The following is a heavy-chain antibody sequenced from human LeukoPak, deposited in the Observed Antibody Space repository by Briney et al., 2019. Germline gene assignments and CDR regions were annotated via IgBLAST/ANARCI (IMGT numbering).Heavy chain of an antibody. CDR3: ARGLNVLLWFGELLNGDDGFDP. D-gene: IGHD3-10*01. J-gene: IGHJ5*02. Sequence: PGRSLRLSCAASGFTFSSYAMHWVRQAPGKGLEWVAVISYDGSNKYYADSVKGRFTISRDNSKNTLYLQMNSLRAEDTAVYYCARGLNVLLWFGELLNGDDGFDPWGQGTLVTVSS. CDR2: ISYDGSNK. V-gene: IGHV3-30*04. CDR1: GFTFSSYA.